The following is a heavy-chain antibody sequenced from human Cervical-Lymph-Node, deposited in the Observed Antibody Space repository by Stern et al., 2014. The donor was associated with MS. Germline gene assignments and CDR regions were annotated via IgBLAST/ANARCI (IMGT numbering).Heavy chain of an antibody. CDR1: GFALEDYA. V-gene: IGHV3-9*01. Sequence: EVQLLESGGGLAQPGRSRRLSCVASGFALEDYAMHWVRQVPGKGLEWVSGISWNGNISVYAESVKGRFTFSRDNAKNSMFLQMDSLRIEDTALYYCACLAVAGTGGMDVWGQGTTVTVS. CDR3: ACLAVAGTGGMDV. D-gene: IGHD6-19*01. J-gene: IGHJ6*02. CDR2: ISWNGNIS.